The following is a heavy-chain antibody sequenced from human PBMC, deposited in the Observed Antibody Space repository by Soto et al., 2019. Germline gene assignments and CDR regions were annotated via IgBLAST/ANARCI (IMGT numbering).Heavy chain of an antibody. D-gene: IGHD4-17*01. V-gene: IGHV3-30-3*01. CDR3: ARELDTVPHHRPFDY. J-gene: IGHJ4*02. CDR2: ISYDGSNK. CDR1: GFTFSSYA. Sequence: PGGSLRLSCAASGFTFSSYAMHWVRQAPGKGLEWVAVISYDGSNKYYADSVKGRFTISRDNSKNTLYLQMNSLRAEDTAVYYCARELDTVPHHRPFDYWGQGTLVTVSS.